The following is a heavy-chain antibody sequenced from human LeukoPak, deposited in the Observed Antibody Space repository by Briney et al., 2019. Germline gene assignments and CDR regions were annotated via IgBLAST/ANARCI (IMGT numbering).Heavy chain of an antibody. CDR2: IESPGDI. J-gene: IGHJ6*02. D-gene: IGHD1-1*01. CDR1: GFDVISHD. CDR3: AKAYTQGLYYYYYGMDV. V-gene: IGHV3-13*04. Sequence: GGSLRLSCAASGFDVISHDIHWVRQPIGKGLEWVSSIESPGDIYYAGSVKGRFTISRDNSKNTLYLQMNSLRAEDTAVYYCAKAYTQGLYYYYYGMDVWGQGTTVTVSS.